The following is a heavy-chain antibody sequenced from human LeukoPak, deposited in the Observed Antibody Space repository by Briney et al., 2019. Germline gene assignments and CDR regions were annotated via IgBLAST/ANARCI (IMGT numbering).Heavy chain of an antibody. CDR2: IYHSGST. CDR3: ARVRYCSSTSCYRYFDY. V-gene: IGHV4-4*02. CDR1: GGSISSSNW. D-gene: IGHD2-2*01. J-gene: IGHJ4*02. Sequence: SATLSLTCAVSGGSISSSNWWSWVRQPPGKGLEWIGEIYHSGSTNYNPSLKSRVTISVDKSKNQFSLKLSSVTAADTAVYYCARVRYCSSTSCYRYFDYWGQGTLVTVSS.